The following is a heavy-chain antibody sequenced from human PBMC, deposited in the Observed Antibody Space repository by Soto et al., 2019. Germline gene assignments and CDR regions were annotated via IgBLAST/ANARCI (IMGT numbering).Heavy chain of an antibody. CDR1: GGSISSGGYY. CDR2: IYFSGST. J-gene: IGHJ4*02. Sequence: QVQLQESGPGLVKPSQTLSLTCTVSGGSISSGGYYWSWIRQHPGKGLEWIGYIYFSGSTYYNPSLKSRVTISVDPPKNQVSLKLSSVTAADTAVYYCASSTYYDFGSGYYHPDSLTPPFDYWGQGTLVTVSS. V-gene: IGHV4-31*03. D-gene: IGHD3-3*01. CDR3: ASSTYYDFGSGYYHPDSLTPPFDY.